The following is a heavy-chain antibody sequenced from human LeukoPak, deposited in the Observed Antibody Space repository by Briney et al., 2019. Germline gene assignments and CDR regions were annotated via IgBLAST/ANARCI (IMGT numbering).Heavy chain of an antibody. V-gene: IGHV3-23*01. CDR1: GFTFKNYA. D-gene: IGHD6-19*01. J-gene: IGHJ4*02. CDR3: AKGSQSSRPYYFGF. CDR2: ITHNGGDT. Sequence: GGSLRLSCAASGFTFKNYAMSWVRQAPGKGLEWVSAITHNGGDTYHADSVKGRFTISRDNSRNTLYLQMNSLRLEDSALYHCAKGSQSSRPYYFGFWGQGTLVTVSS.